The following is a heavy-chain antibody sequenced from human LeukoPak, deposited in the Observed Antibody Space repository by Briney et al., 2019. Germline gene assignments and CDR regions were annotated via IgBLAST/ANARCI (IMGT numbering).Heavy chain of an antibody. CDR3: ATKYSAGWLFDY. Sequence: GGSLRLSCAASGFTFSSYTMNWVRQAPGKGMEWVSSIDNDGSYIYYADSVKGRFTLSRDNAENSVHLQMISLRAEDTAVYYCATKYSAGWLFDYWGQGTLVTVSS. CDR1: GFTFSSYT. CDR2: IDNDGSYI. J-gene: IGHJ4*02. D-gene: IGHD5-12*01. V-gene: IGHV3-21*01.